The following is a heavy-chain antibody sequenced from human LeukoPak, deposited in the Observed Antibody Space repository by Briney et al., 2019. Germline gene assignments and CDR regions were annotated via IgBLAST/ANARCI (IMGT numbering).Heavy chain of an antibody. CDR2: IGQDGTEK. CDR1: GFAFNIYW. J-gene: IGHJ4*02. V-gene: IGHV3-7*03. D-gene: IGHD1-1*01. Sequence: GSLRLSCAASGFAFNIYWMSWVRQAPGKGLEWVANIGQDGTEKHHVDSVRGRFTISRDNAKNSVFLQMNSLRAEDTAVYYCARDRDGKDYWGQGTLVTVSS. CDR3: ARDRDGKDY.